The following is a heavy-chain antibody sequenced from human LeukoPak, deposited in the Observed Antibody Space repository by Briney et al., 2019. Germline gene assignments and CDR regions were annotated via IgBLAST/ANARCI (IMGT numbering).Heavy chain of an antibody. Sequence: GASVKVSCKASGYTFTSYGISWVRQAPGQGLEWMGWISAYNGNTNYAQKFQGRVTITADKSTSTTYMELSRLRSEDTAVYYCARDFSESSSSIDYWGQGTLVIVSS. J-gene: IGHJ4*02. CDR2: ISAYNGNT. V-gene: IGHV1-18*01. D-gene: IGHD6-6*01. CDR1: GYTFTSYG. CDR3: ARDFSESSSSIDY.